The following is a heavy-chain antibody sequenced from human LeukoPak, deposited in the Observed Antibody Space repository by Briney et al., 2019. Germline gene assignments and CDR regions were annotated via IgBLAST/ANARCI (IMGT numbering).Heavy chain of an antibody. Sequence: PSETLSLTCTVSGGSISSGSYYWSWIRQPAGKGLEWIGRIYTSGSTNYNPSLKSRVTISVDTSKNQFSLKLSSVTAADTAVYYCARGIAARGVPFDYWGQGTLVTVSS. J-gene: IGHJ4*02. V-gene: IGHV4-61*02. CDR2: IYTSGST. D-gene: IGHD6-6*01. CDR3: ARGIAARGVPFDY. CDR1: GGSISSGSYY.